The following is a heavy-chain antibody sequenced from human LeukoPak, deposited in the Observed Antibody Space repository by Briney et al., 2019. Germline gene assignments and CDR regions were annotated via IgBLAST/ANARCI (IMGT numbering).Heavy chain of an antibody. V-gene: IGHV3-30*03. J-gene: IGHJ4*02. D-gene: IGHD5-12*01. CDR2: ISYDGSNK. Sequence: GGSLRLSCAASGFTFSSYGMHWVRQAPGKGLEWVAVISYDGSNKYYADSVKGRFTISRDNAKNSLYLQMNSLRAEDTAVYYCARDGYPGQFDYWGQGTLVTVSS. CDR3: ARDGYPGQFDY. CDR1: GFTFSSYG.